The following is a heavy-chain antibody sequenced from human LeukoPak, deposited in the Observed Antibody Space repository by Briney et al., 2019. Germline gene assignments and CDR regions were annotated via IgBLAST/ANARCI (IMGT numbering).Heavy chain of an antibody. CDR2: ITGSGGDT. D-gene: IGHD3-16*01. J-gene: IGHJ4*02. CDR1: GFTFSNYA. Sequence: GGSLRLSCAASGFTFSNYAMIWVRQSPGKGLEWVAAITGSGGDTYHADSVKGRFTISRDNSMNTVYLQMSSLRAEDTALYYCAKESYGSRPYYFDYWGQGTLVTVSS. CDR3: AKESYGSRPYYFDY. V-gene: IGHV3-23*01.